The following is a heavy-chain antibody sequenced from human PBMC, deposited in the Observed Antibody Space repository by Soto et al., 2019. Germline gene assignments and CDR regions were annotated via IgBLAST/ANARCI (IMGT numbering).Heavy chain of an antibody. CDR2: ISTYKGNT. CDR1: GYTFTTYG. D-gene: IGHD1-26*01. Sequence: QVHLVQSGAEVKKPGASVKVSCKASGYTFTTYGINWVRQAPGQGLEWMGWISTYKGNTNYAQKLQGRVTMTTDTPTSTAYMELRSLRSDDTAVYYCARDFTYSGSFNDAFAMWGQGTMVTVSS. CDR3: ARDFTYSGSFNDAFAM. J-gene: IGHJ3*02. V-gene: IGHV1-18*01.